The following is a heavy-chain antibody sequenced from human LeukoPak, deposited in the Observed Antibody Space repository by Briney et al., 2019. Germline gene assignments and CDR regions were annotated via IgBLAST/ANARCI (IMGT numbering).Heavy chain of an antibody. CDR3: ARGHRERYYDSSGYYYYFDY. D-gene: IGHD3-22*01. J-gene: IGHJ4*02. V-gene: IGHV1-8*01. CDR1: GYTFTSYD. CDR2: MNPNSGNT. Sequence: ASVKVSCKASGYTFTSYDINWVRQATGQGLEWMGWMNPNSGNTGYAQKFQGRVTMTRNTSISTAYMELSSLRSEDTAVYYCARGHRERYYDSSGYYYYFDYWGQGTLVTVYS.